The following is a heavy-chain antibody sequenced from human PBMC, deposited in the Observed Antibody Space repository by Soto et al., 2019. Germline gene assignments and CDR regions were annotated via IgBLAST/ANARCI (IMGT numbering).Heavy chain of an antibody. Sequence: ASVKVSCKASGYTFTSYYMHWVRQAPGQGLEWMGIINPSGGSTNYAQKFQGRVTMTRDTSTSTVYMELSSLRSEDTAVYYCARSPPMIVVVNYFDYWGQGTLVTVSS. CDR2: INPSGGST. J-gene: IGHJ4*02. CDR3: ARSPPMIVVVNYFDY. V-gene: IGHV1-46*01. D-gene: IGHD3-22*01. CDR1: GYTFTSYY.